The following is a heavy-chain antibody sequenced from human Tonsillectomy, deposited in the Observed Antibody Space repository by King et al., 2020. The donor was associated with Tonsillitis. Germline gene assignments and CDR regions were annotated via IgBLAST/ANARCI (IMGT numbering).Heavy chain of an antibody. Sequence: VQLVQSGGGLVKPGGSLRLSCAASGFTFSSHTMNWVRQAPGKGLEWVSSISSSGNYIYYAESMKGRFTISRDNAKNSLYLQMNSLRAEDTAVYYCAREVIQSDLYYYALDVWGQGTTVTVSS. CDR1: GFTFSSHT. CDR2: ISSSGNYI. D-gene: IGHD2/OR15-2a*01. CDR3: AREVIQSDLYYYALDV. V-gene: IGHV3-21*01. J-gene: IGHJ6*02.